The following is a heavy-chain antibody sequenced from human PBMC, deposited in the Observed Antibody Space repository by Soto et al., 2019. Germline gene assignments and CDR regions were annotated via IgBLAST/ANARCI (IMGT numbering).Heavy chain of an antibody. D-gene: IGHD3-3*01. CDR1: GGTFSSYA. CDR2: IIPIFGTA. CDR3: ASVFWSGYSTYYYYYCMDV. V-gene: IGHV1-69*01. Sequence: QVQLVQSGAEVKKPGSSVKVSCKASGGTFSSYAISWVRQAPGQGLEWMGGIIPIFGTANYAQKFQGRVTITADESTSTDYLELISLRSEDTAVYYCASVFWSGYSTYYYYYCMDVWGQGSTVTVFS. J-gene: IGHJ6*02.